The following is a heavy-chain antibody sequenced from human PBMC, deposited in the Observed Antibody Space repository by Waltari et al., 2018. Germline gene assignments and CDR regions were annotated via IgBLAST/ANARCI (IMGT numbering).Heavy chain of an antibody. J-gene: IGHJ4*02. CDR1: RFTLKQCE. CDR2: SSSRGGNM. V-gene: IGHV3-48*03. D-gene: IGHD6-13*01. Sequence: EVQLVESGGGWVQPGGSLSLSCAASRFTLKQCEITWAQQAPGKGLEWLSYSSSRGGNMYYADSVKGRFSISRDNAKNSLYLQMSSLRVEDTAVYYCARDRGWSSSPGYYDYWGQGTLVTVSS. CDR3: ARDRGWSSSPGYYDY.